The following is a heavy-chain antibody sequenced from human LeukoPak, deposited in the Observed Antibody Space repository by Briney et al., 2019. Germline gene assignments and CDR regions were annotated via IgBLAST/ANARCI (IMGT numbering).Heavy chain of an antibody. CDR2: ITGSGGGT. D-gene: IGHD3-10*01. CDR1: GFTFSTYG. V-gene: IGHV3-23*01. CDR3: AKVMRSWYFDY. Sequence: GGSLRLSCAASGFTFSTYGMSWVRQAPGKGLEWVSAITGSGGGTNYADSVKGRFTISRDNSKNTLYLQMNSLRAEDTAVYNCAKVMRSWYFDYWGQGTLVTVSS. J-gene: IGHJ4*02.